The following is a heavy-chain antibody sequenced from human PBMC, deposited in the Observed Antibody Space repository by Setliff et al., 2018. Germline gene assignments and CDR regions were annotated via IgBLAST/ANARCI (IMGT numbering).Heavy chain of an antibody. CDR3: ARDRGSSGYYPSGHFDY. CDR2: IWSDGNNQ. CDR1: GFTFSTHA. D-gene: IGHD3-22*01. J-gene: IGHJ4*02. V-gene: IGHV3-30*02. Sequence: GGSLRLSCGASGFTFSTHAMHWVRQAPGKGLEWMAMIWSDGNNQFYPGSVKGRFTISRDTSKNTLDLEMSSLRVEDTAVYYCARDRGSSGYYPSGHFDYWGQGTLVTVSS.